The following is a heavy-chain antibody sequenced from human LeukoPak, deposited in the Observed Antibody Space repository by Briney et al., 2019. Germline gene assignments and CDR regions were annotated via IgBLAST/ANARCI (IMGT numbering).Heavy chain of an antibody. Sequence: GGSLRLSCAASGFTFSTYWMHWVRQAPGKGLVWASRINNEETAANYADSVQGRFTISRDNANNMLYLQMDSLRAEDTAVYYCARESTVGPIQTDALDIWGQGTMVTVSS. CDR2: INNEETAA. D-gene: IGHD1-26*01. J-gene: IGHJ3*02. CDR3: ARESTVGPIQTDALDI. V-gene: IGHV3-74*01. CDR1: GFTFSTYW.